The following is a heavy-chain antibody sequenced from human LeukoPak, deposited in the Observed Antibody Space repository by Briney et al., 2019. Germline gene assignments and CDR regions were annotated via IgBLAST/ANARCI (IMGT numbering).Heavy chain of an antibody. Sequence: KFQGRVTMTRDTSISTAYMELSSLTSEDTAVYYCARNRNGLGPWGQGTLVTVSS. J-gene: IGHJ5*02. CDR3: ARNRNGLGP. D-gene: IGHD2-8*01. V-gene: IGHV1-8*01.